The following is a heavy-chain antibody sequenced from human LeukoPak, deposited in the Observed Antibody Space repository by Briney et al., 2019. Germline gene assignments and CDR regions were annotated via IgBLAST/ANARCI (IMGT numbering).Heavy chain of an antibody. CDR2: ISWNSGSI. V-gene: IGHV3-9*01. CDR3: AKDVRGYSSSSPTFGY. J-gene: IGHJ4*02. D-gene: IGHD6-6*01. CDR1: GFTIDDYA. Sequence: GGSLRLSCAASGFTIDDYAMHWVRQAPGKGLEWVSGISWNSGSIGYADSVKGRFTISRDNAKNSLYLQMNSLRAEDTALYYCAKDVRGYSSSSPTFGYWGQGTLVTVSS.